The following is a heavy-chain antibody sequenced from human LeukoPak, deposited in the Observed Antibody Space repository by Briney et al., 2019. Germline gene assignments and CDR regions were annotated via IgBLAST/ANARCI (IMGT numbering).Heavy chain of an antibody. CDR2: IYSGAGT. Sequence: GGSPRLSCAASGFTFSHYAMHWVRQAPGEGLEWVSVIYSGAGTNYADSVKGRFTISRDNSKNMLYLQMNSLRVEDTAMYYCTKSGPPDPYWGQGTMVTVSS. CDR1: GFTFSHYA. V-gene: IGHV3-NL1*01. CDR3: TKSGPPDPY. J-gene: IGHJ3*01.